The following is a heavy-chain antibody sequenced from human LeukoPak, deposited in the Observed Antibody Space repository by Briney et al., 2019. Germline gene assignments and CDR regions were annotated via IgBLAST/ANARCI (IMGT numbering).Heavy chain of an antibody. CDR2: IRYDGSNK. J-gene: IGHJ4*02. D-gene: IGHD6-19*01. Sequence: GGSLRLSCAASGFTFSSYGMHWVRQAPGKGLEWVAFIRYDGSNKYYADSVKGRFTISRDNSKNTLYLQMNSLRAEDTAVYYCAKGAQSSGWTLEYWGQGTLVTVSS. V-gene: IGHV3-30*02. CDR1: GFTFSSYG. CDR3: AKGAQSSGWTLEY.